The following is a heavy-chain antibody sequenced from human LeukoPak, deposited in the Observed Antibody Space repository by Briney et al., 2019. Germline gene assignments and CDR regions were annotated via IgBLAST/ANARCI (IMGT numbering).Heavy chain of an antibody. J-gene: IGHJ4*02. CDR3: ARDKWSSGWYDY. V-gene: IGHV6-1*01. CDR1: GDSVSINSAA. Sequence: SRTLSLTSALSGDSVSINSAAWSWVRQSPSRGLEWLGRTYYRSKWYNDSAVSVKSRTPINPDTSKNQFSLQLNTVTPEDTSVYYCARDKWSSGWYDYWGQGTLVTVSP. CDR2: TYYRSKWYN. D-gene: IGHD6-19*01.